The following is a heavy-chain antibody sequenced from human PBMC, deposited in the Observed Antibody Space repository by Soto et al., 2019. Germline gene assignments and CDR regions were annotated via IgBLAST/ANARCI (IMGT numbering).Heavy chain of an antibody. Sequence: VKVSCKASGGTFSSSGFSWVRQAPGQGLEWMGMIVPSLDTTNYAQKFQARVTITADEVTSTAYMELRSLRSEDTAVYYCARWPQPRYTADPYAVDVWGQGTRVTVSS. D-gene: IGHD3-16*02. V-gene: IGHV1-69*11. CDR3: ARWPQPRYTADPYAVDV. CDR2: IVPSLDTT. CDR1: GGTFSSSG. J-gene: IGHJ6*02.